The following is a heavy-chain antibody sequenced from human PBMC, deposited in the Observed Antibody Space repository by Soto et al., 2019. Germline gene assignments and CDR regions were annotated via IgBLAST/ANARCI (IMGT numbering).Heavy chain of an antibody. Sequence: QMQLVQSGAEVKKPGSSVNVSCKASGGTFNTFAISWVRQAPGQGLEYLGGIVPILGPAFYAQRFQGRVTMTADKPTNTAYLELTILSSGDTAVYYCARGAKRYFDSWGQGTQVTVSS. CDR1: GGTFNTFA. J-gene: IGHJ4*02. CDR2: IVPILGPA. D-gene: IGHD3-10*01. V-gene: IGHV1-69*06. CDR3: ARGAKRYFDS.